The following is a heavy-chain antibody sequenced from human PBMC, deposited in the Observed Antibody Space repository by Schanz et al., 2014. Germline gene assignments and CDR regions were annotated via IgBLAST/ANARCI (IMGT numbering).Heavy chain of an antibody. Sequence: EVELVESGGGLVQPGGSLRLSCAASGFGFSSYSMNWVRQAPGKGLEWVSAISGSGGSTYYADSVKGRFTISRDNAKNSLYLQMNSLRPEDTAVYYCARIGGSVFDYWAQGTLVTVSS. CDR1: GFGFSSYS. CDR2: ISGSGGST. CDR3: ARIGGSVFDY. J-gene: IGHJ4*02. V-gene: IGHV3-21*02. D-gene: IGHD3-10*01.